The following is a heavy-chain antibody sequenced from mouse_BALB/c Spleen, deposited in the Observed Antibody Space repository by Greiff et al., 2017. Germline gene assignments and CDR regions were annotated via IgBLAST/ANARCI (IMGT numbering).Heavy chain of an antibody. J-gene: IGHJ4*01. CDR3: AKPVYGNPYYYAMDY. V-gene: IGHV2-6-5*01. CDR1: GFSLTDYG. CDR2: IWGGGST. D-gene: IGHD2-1*01. Sequence: QVQLQQSGPGLVAPSQSLSITCTVSGFSLTDYGVSWIRQPPGKGLEWLGVIWGGGSTYYNSALKSRLSISKDNSKSQVFLKMNSLQTDDTAMYYCAKPVYGNPYYYAMDYWGQGTSVTVSS.